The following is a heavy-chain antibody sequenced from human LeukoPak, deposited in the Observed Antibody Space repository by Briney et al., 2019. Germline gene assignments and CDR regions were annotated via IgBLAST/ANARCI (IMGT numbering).Heavy chain of an antibody. D-gene: IGHD3-9*01. CDR1: GFTFSSYA. CDR2: ISGSGGST. CDR3: AKDPFVLRYFDWLQGSIDY. V-gene: IGHV3-23*01. Sequence: GGSLRLSCAASGFTFSSYAMSWVRQAPGKGLEWVSAISGSGGSTYYADSVKGRFTISRDNSKNTLYLQMNSLRAEDTAVYYCAKDPFVLRYFDWLQGSIDYWGQGTLVTVSS. J-gene: IGHJ4*02.